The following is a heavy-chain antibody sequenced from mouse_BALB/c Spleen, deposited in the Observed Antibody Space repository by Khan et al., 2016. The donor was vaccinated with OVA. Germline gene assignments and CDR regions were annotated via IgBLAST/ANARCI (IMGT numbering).Heavy chain of an antibody. J-gene: IGHJ2*01. CDR2: ISYSGST. Sequence: EVKLLESGPGLVKPSQSLSLTCTVTGYSITSGYGWNWIRQFPGNKLEWLGYISYSGSTNYYPPLKSRISLTRDTSKNQFFLQLKSVTTEDTATYYCARTARIKYWGQGTTLTVSS. V-gene: IGHV3-2*02. CDR3: ARTARIKY. D-gene: IGHD1-2*01. CDR1: GYSITSGYG.